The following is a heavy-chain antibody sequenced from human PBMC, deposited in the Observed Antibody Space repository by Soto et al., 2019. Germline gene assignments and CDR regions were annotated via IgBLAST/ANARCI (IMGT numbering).Heavy chain of an antibody. CDR1: GFTFSSYG. Sequence: LRLSCAASGFTFSSYGMHWVRQAPGKGLEWVAVIWYDGSNKYYADSVKGRFTISRDNSKNTLYLQMNSLRAEDTAVYYCARSGVAGTDYYYYGMDVWGQGTTVTVSS. V-gene: IGHV3-33*01. CDR2: IWYDGSNK. CDR3: ARSGVAGTDYYYYGMDV. J-gene: IGHJ6*02. D-gene: IGHD6-19*01.